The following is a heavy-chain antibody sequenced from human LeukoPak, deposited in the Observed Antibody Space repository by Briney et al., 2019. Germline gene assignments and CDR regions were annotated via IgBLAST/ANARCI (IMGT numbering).Heavy chain of an antibody. Sequence: SETLSLTCTVPGGSISSYYWSWIRQPPGKGLEWIGYIYYSGSTNYNPSLKSRVTISVDTSKNQFSLKLSSVTAADTAVYYCARGEFGAAAMYYYYYGMDVWGQGTTVTVSS. J-gene: IGHJ6*02. CDR1: GGSISSYY. D-gene: IGHD2-2*01. CDR3: ARGEFGAAAMYYYYYGMDV. V-gene: IGHV4-59*01. CDR2: IYYSGST.